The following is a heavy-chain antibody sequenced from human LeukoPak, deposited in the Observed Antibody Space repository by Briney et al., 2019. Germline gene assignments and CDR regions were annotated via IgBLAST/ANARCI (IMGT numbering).Heavy chain of an antibody. CDR1: GYTFTGYY. V-gene: IGHV1-2*02. Sequence: ASVKVSCKASGYTFTGYYMHWVRQAPGQGLEWMGWINPNSGGTNYAQKFQGRVTMTRDTSISTAYMELGRLRSDDTAVYYCARIWPPISSIAARRDYFDYWGQGTLVTVSS. CDR2: INPNSGGT. J-gene: IGHJ4*02. CDR3: ARIWPPISSIAARRDYFDY. D-gene: IGHD6-6*01.